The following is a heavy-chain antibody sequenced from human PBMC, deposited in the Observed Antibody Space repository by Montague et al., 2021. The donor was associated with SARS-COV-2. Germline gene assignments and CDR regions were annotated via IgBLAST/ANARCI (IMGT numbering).Heavy chain of an antibody. CDR3: AVWECDLWSGSSRGLDV. J-gene: IGHJ6*02. CDR1: GGSISSGSFY. Sequence: TLSLTCTVSGGSISSGSFYWSWIRQPAGKGLEWIGRIYTNGGPNYHPSLKSRVTISLDTSRNQFSMRLSSVTAADTAVYYCAVWECDLWSGSSRGLDVWGQGTTVTVSS. CDR2: IYTNGGP. V-gene: IGHV4-61*02. D-gene: IGHD3-3*01.